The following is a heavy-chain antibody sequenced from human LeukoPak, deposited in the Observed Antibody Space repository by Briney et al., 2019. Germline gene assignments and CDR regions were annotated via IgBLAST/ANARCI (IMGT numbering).Heavy chain of an antibody. CDR3: AKDGSGSYLLDYYYYGMDV. Sequence: GGSLRLSCAASGFTFSSYVMNWVRQAPGKGLEWVSGIDGNGGSTHYADSVKGRFTISRDNSKNTLYLQMNSLRAEDTAVYYCAKDGSGSYLLDYYYYGMDVWGQGTTVTVS. J-gene: IGHJ6*02. D-gene: IGHD1-26*01. CDR2: IDGNGGST. V-gene: IGHV3-23*01. CDR1: GFTFSSYV.